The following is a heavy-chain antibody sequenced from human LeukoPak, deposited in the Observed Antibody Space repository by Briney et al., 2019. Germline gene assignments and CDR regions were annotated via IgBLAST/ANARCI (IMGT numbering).Heavy chain of an antibody. CDR2: ITGGGGST. Sequence: GGSLRLSCAASGFSFSSYAMSWVRQAPGKGLEWVSTITGGGGSTYYADSVKGRFTISRDNSKDTFYLQMNSLRVEDTAVYYCAKARIAATIYPQEVNFDYWGQGTLVTVSS. CDR1: GFSFSSYA. V-gene: IGHV3-23*01. J-gene: IGHJ4*02. CDR3: AKARIAATIYPQEVNFDY. D-gene: IGHD5-12*01.